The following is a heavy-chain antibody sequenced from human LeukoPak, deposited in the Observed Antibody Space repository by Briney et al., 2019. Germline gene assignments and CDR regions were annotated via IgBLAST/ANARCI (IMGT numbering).Heavy chain of an antibody. CDR1: GGSISSYY. D-gene: IGHD1-1*01. CDR2: IYYSGST. CDR3: ARDRGSRTTGTTNFISGYMDV. Sequence: SETLSLTCTVSGGSISSYYWSWIRQPPGKGLEWIGYIYYSGSTNYNPSLKSRVTISVDTSKNQFSLKLSSVTAADTAVYYCARDRGSRTTGTTNFISGYMDVWGKGTTVTISS. J-gene: IGHJ6*03. V-gene: IGHV4-59*01.